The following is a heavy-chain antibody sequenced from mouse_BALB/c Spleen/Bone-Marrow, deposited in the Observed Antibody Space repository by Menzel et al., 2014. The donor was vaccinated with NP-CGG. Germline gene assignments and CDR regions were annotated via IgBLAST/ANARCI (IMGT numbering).Heavy chain of an antibody. CDR3: ARWVPYWEFAY. CDR2: ILPGSGST. V-gene: IGHV1-9*01. J-gene: IGHJ3*01. Sequence: QVQLKESGAELMKPGASVKIFCKATGYTFSSYWIEWVKQRPGHGLEWIGEILPGSGSTNYNEKFKGKATFTADTSSNTAYMQLSSLTSEDSAVYYCARWVPYWEFAYWGQGTLVTVSA. D-gene: IGHD4-1*01. CDR1: GYTFSSYW.